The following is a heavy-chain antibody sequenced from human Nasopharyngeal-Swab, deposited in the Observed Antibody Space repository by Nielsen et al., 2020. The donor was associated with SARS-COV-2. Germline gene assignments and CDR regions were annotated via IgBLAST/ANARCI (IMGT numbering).Heavy chain of an antibody. CDR3: ARGFLFYDILTGYHPNPYFDY. CDR2: INHSGST. V-gene: IGHV4-34*01. CDR1: GGSFSGYY. J-gene: IGHJ4*02. Sequence: SETLSLTCAVYGGSFSGYYWSWIRQPPGKGLEWIGEINHSGSTNYNPSLKSRVTISVDTSKNQFSLKLSSVTAADTAVYYCARGFLFYDILTGYHPNPYFDYWGQGTLVTVSS. D-gene: IGHD3-9*01.